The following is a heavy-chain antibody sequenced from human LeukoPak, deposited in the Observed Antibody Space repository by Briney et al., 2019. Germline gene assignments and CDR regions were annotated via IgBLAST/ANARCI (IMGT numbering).Heavy chain of an antibody. V-gene: IGHV4-59*01. CDR2: IFYSGDT. CDR1: GGPISDFY. D-gene: IGHD1-26*01. J-gene: IGHJ6*02. Sequence: SETLSLTCTVSGGPISDFYWSWIRQSPEKGLEWIGNIFYSGDTNYNPSLRSRVTISVDTSKKQFSLRLTSVTAADTAVYYCARLRSGSTPPPPYYYYGLDVCGQGTTVTVSS. CDR3: ARLRSGSTPPPPYYYYGLDV.